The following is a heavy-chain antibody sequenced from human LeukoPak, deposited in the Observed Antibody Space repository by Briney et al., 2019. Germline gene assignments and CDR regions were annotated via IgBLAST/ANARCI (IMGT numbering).Heavy chain of an antibody. Sequence: LSLTXAVYGXSFSGYYWSWIRQTPGKGLEWIGEINHSGSTNYNPSLKSRVTISVDTSKNQFSLKLSSVTAADTAVYYCASGYDSSGYYSGVDYWGQGTLVTVSS. J-gene: IGHJ4*02. CDR3: ASGYDSSGYYSGVDY. D-gene: IGHD3-22*01. CDR1: GXSFSGYY. CDR2: INHSGST. V-gene: IGHV4-34*01.